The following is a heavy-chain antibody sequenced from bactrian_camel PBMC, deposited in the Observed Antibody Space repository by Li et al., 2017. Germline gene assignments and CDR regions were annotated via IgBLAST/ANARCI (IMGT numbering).Heavy chain of an antibody. CDR1: GFTFSSYA. CDR3: VRRYGTGAYYDFGY. V-gene: IGHV3S40*01. CDR2: ISGGGTT. Sequence: DVQLVESGGESVQPGGSLRLSCAASGFTFSSYAMNWVRQAPGKGLEWVSTISGGGTTYHADSVKGRFTISRDKAKNTVYLQMTSLKPEDTAVYYCVRRYGTGAYYDFGYWGQGTQVTVS. J-gene: IGHJ6*01. D-gene: IGHD8*01.